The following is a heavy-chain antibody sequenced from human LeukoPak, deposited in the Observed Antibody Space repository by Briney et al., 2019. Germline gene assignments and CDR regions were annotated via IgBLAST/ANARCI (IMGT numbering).Heavy chain of an antibody. CDR1: GFTFSSYS. J-gene: IGHJ4*02. V-gene: IGHV3-21*01. D-gene: IGHD1-26*01. CDR3: ARGIVGAYYFDY. Sequence: GGSLRLSCAASGFTFSSYSMNWVRQAPGKGLEWVSSISSSSSYIYYADSVKGRFTISRDNAKNSLYLQMNSLRAEDTAVCYCARGIVGAYYFDYWGQGTLVTVSS. CDR2: ISSSSSYI.